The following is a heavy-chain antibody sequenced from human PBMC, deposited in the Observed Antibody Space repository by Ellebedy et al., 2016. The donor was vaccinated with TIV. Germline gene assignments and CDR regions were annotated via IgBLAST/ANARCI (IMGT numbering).Heavy chain of an antibody. CDR1: GGSISSYY. J-gene: IGHJ6*02. V-gene: IGHV4-59*01. CDR3: ARGTYFDFWSGDWKRGDNDYYGLDV. Sequence: SETLSLTCTVSGGSISSYYWSWIRQSPGKGLEWIGYMYHSGITKYNPSLKSRVTISADTSKNQFSLKVRSVTAADTALYYCARGTYFDFWSGDWKRGDNDYYGLDVWGQGTTVTVSS. CDR2: MYHSGIT. D-gene: IGHD3-3*01.